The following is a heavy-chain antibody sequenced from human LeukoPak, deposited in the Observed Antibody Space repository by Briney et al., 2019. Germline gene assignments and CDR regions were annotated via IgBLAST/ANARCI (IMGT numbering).Heavy chain of an antibody. D-gene: IGHD4-11*01. V-gene: IGHV1-2*02. Sequence: ASVKVSCKASGYTFTAYYINWVRQAPGQGLEWMGWINPNSGGSNYAQKFQGRVTMTRDTSISTAYMELSRLRSDDTAVYYCARWMATVTTPDYWGQGTLVTVSS. J-gene: IGHJ4*02. CDR1: GYTFTAYY. CDR2: INPNSGGS. CDR3: ARWMATVTTPDY.